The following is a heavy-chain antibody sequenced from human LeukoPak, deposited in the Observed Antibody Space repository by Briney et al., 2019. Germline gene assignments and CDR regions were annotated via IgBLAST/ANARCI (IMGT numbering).Heavy chain of an antibody. CDR2: IKPDGSEK. CDR3: ARDGQLSC. CDR1: GFTFSSHW. J-gene: IGHJ4*02. V-gene: IGHV3-7*01. D-gene: IGHD2/OR15-2a*01. Sequence: GGSLRLSCAASGFTFSSHWLSWVRQAPGKGLEWVANIKPDGSEKYYVDSVKGRFTISRDNSKNSLYLQMNSLRADDTAVYYCARDGQLSCWGQGTLLTVSS.